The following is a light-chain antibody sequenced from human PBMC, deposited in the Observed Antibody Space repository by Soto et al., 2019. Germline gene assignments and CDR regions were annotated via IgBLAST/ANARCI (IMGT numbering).Light chain of an antibody. CDR3: QQYKNWPPLT. V-gene: IGKV3-15*01. Sequence: EIVMTQSPATLSVSPGETATLSCRASQSVSYNLAWYQQKPGQGPRLVIYGAFSRATGIPARFSGSGSGTEFTLTISSLQSEDFAVYYCQQYKNWPPLTXG. CDR1: QSVSYN. J-gene: IGKJ4*01. CDR2: GAF.